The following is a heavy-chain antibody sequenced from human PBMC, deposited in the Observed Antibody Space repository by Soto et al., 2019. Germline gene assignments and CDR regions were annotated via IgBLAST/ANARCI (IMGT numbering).Heavy chain of an antibody. CDR1: GYTSTSYY. J-gene: IGHJ4*02. CDR2: INPSGGST. V-gene: IGHV1-46*01. D-gene: IGHD1-7*01. CDR3: ARVLSERLGTTGSYFDY. Sequence: ASVKVSCKASGYTSTSYYMHWVRQPPGEGLEWMGIINPSGGSTSYAQKFQGRVTMTRDTSTRTVYMELSSLRSEDTAVYYCARVLSERLGTTGSYFDYWGQGTLVTVFS.